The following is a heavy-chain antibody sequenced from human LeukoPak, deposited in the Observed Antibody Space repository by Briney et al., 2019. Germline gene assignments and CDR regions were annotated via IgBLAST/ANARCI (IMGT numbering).Heavy chain of an antibody. CDR2: ISSSGGST. J-gene: IGHJ5*02. D-gene: IGHD2-21*02. V-gene: IGHV3-23*01. CDR3: AKDGPTAIPSWFDP. CDR1: GFNFTNYA. Sequence: GGSLRLSCAASGFNFTNYAMNWVRQAPGRGLEWVSLISSSGGSTYYAGSVKGRFTISRDNSKNTLYLQMNSLRAEDAAIYYCAKDGPTAIPSWFDPWGQGTLVTVSS.